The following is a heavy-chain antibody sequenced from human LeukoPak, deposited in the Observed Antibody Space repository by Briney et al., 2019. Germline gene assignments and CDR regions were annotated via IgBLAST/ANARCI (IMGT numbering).Heavy chain of an antibody. J-gene: IGHJ5*02. Sequence: SETLSLTCTVSGGSISNYYWCWIRQPPGKRLEWIGYIYSSGITNYNPSLKSRVTISVDTSKNQFSLKLRSVTAADTAVYYCARQGDNSKGYDCSEPRGHWTLVTVSS. CDR3: ARQGDNSKGYDCSEP. CDR1: GGSISNYY. D-gene: IGHD2/OR15-2a*01. V-gene: IGHV4-59*08. CDR2: IYSSGIT.